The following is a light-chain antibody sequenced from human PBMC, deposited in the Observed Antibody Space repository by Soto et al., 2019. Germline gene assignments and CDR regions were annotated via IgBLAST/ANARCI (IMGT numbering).Light chain of an antibody. CDR2: ATS. V-gene: IGKV1-39*01. CDR1: QTINTA. J-gene: IGKJ4*01. Sequence: DIQMTQSTSSLSASIGDRVTITCRASQTINTALNWYQQKPGKAPELLIYATSILQSGVPSRFSGSGFGTNFILTISSLQPEDFATYYCQQSYSAPTFGGGTNVEVK. CDR3: QQSYSAPT.